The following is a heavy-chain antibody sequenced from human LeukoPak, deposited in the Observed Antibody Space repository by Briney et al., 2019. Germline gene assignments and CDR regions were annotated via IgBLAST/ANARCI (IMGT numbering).Heavy chain of an antibody. Sequence: GGSLRLSCAASGFTFRSYWMSWVRQAPGKGLEWVANIKQDGSEKYYVDSVKGRFTISRDNAKNSLYLQMNSLRAEDTAVYYCARVGGDDYFDYWGQGTLVTVSS. CDR1: GFTFRSYW. CDR2: IKQDGSEK. D-gene: IGHD4-17*01. CDR3: ARVGGDDYFDY. V-gene: IGHV3-7*01. J-gene: IGHJ4*02.